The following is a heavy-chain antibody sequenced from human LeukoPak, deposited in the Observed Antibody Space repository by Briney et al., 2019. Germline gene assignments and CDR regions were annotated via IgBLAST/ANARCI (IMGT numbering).Heavy chain of an antibody. J-gene: IGHJ4*02. CDR1: GYSFSSGYY. V-gene: IGHV4-38-2*01. CDR2: IYHSGST. D-gene: IGHD3-3*01. CDR3: ARTAFCSGYYGNYGY. Sequence: SETLSLTCAVSGYSFSSGYYWGWIRPPPGKGLEWIGSIYHSGSTYYNPSLKSRVTIAVDTTKNQFFLKLSSVTAADADVYYCARTAFCSGYYGNYGYWDQGPVVRVSS.